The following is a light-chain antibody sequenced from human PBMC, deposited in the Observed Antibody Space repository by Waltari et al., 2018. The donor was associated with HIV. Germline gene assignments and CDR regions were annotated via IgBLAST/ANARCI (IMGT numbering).Light chain of an antibody. J-gene: IGLJ3*02. CDR1: SFNIGRKP. CDR2: SDN. CDR3: AAWDDSLNGWV. V-gene: IGLV1-44*01. Sequence: QSVLTQPPSASGTPGQRVTISCSGGSFNIGRKPVSWYQLVPGTAHQLRCDSDNQVPVEVPVRCSGSKSGTSASLASSELQSDDEADYYCAAWDDSLNGWVFGGGTKVTVL.